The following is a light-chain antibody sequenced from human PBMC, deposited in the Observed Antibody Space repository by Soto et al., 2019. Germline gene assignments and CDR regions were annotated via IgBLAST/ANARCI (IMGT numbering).Light chain of an antibody. CDR1: QSVLYSSNNKNY. CDR2: WAS. J-gene: IGKJ4*01. V-gene: IGKV4-1*01. Sequence: DIVMTQSPDSLAVSLGERATINCKSSQSVLYSSNNKNYLAWYQQKPGQPPKLLIYWASTRESGVPDRFSGSGSGTDFTLTISSLQAEDVAVYYCQQYYSTSSVTFGGGTKVETK. CDR3: QQYYSTSSVT.